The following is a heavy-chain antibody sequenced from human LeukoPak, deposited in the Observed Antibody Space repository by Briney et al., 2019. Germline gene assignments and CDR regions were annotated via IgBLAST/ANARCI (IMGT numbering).Heavy chain of an antibody. D-gene: IGHD2-15*01. Sequence: PSETLSLTCTVSGGSISSYYWSWIRQPPGKGLEWIGYIYYSGSTNYNPSLKSRVTISVDTSKNQFSLKLSSVTAADTAVYYCARSGGYCSGGSCYAGYYYYYMDVWGKGTTVTVSS. CDR2: IYYSGST. CDR3: ARSGGYCSGGSCYAGYYYYYMDV. J-gene: IGHJ6*03. V-gene: IGHV4-59*08. CDR1: GGSISSYY.